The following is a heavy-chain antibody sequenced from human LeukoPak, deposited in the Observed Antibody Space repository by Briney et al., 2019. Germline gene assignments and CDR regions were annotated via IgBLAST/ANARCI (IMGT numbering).Heavy chain of an antibody. D-gene: IGHD1-1*01. V-gene: IGHV5-51*01. J-gene: IGHJ6*02. CDR2: IYPGDSDT. CDR1: GYSFNIYW. Sequence: GESLKISCKGSGYSFNIYWIGWVRQMPGKGLEWMGIIYPGDSDTRYSPSFQGQVTISADKSISTAYLQWSSLKASDTAMYYCVRLAGAEGYYYYGMDVWGQGTTVTVSS. CDR3: VRLAGAEGYYYYGMDV.